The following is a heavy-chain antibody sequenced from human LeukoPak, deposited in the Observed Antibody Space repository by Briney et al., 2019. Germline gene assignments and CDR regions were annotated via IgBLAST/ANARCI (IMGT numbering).Heavy chain of an antibody. Sequence: GGSLRLSCAASGFTFSSYGMHWVRQAPGKGLEWVAVIWYDGSNKYYADSVKGRFTISRDNSKNTLYLQMNSLRAEDTAVYYCARDPFPHYYGSGSYVGHWGQGTLVTVSS. V-gene: IGHV3-33*01. CDR1: GFTFSSYG. CDR3: ARDPFPHYYGSGSYVGH. CDR2: IWYDGSNK. D-gene: IGHD3-10*01. J-gene: IGHJ4*02.